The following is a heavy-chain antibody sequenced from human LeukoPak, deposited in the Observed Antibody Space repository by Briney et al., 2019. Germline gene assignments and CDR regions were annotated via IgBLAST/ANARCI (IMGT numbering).Heavy chain of an antibody. V-gene: IGHV4-39*01. D-gene: IGHD1-26*01. CDR1: GGSISSSSYY. CDR3: ARQEGGATTVFDY. CDR2: IYYSGST. Sequence: SETLSLTCTVSGGSISSSSYYWGWIRQPPGKGLEWIGSIYYSGSTYYNPSLKSRVTISVDTSKNQFSLKLSSVTAADTAVYYCARQEGGATTVFDYWGQGTLVTVSS. J-gene: IGHJ4*02.